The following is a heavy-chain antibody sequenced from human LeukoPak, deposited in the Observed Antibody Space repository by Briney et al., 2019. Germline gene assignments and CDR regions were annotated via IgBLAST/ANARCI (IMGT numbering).Heavy chain of an antibody. CDR3: ARVFGTTVTGGPGGY. CDR2: INSYTGNT. D-gene: IGHD4-17*01. V-gene: IGHV1-18*01. CDR1: GYTFTNYG. Sequence: GASVKVSCKASGYTFTNYGISWVRQAPGQGLEWMGWINSYTGNTYYAQNLQGRVTMTTDTSTSTAYMELRSLRSDDTAVYYCARVFGTTVTGGPGGYWGQGTLVTVSS. J-gene: IGHJ4*02.